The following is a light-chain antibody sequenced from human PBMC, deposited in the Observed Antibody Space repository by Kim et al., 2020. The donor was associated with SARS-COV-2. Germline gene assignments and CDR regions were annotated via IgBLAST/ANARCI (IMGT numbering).Light chain of an antibody. CDR3: QSYDNSLSAWV. J-gene: IGLJ3*02. Sequence: QSVLTQPPSVSGAPGQTVTISCTGSSSNTGAYYDVQWYQQLPGTAPKLLIYGNDNRPSGVPDRFSGSKSVISASLAITGLQAGDEADYYCQSYDNSLSAWVFGGGTQLTVL. CDR1: SSNTGAYYD. CDR2: GND. V-gene: IGLV1-40*01.